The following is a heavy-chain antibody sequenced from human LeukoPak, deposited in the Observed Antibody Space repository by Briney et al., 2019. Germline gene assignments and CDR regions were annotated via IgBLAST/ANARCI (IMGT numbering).Heavy chain of an antibody. J-gene: IGHJ5*02. Sequence: SEALSLTCTVSGGSISSYYWSWIRQPPGKGLEWIGYIYYSGSTNYNPSLKSRVTISVDTSKNQFSLKLSSVTAADTAVYYCARRSDGYNLWGQGTLVTVSS. CDR2: IYYSGST. D-gene: IGHD5-24*01. CDR3: ARRSDGYNL. V-gene: IGHV4-59*13. CDR1: GGSISSYY.